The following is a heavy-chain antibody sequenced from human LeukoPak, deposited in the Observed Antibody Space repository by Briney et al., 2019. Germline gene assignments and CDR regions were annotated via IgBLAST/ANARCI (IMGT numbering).Heavy chain of an antibody. CDR1: GVSISSSDHY. Sequence: SETLSLTCTVSGVSISSSDHYWSWIRQPPGKGLEWIGYLYNSGSTFHYNPSLKSRVTISVDTSKNQFSLRLSSVTAADTAVYYCASTNCSSAMCYGANWFDPWGQGTLVTVSS. CDR2: LYNSGST. V-gene: IGHV4-30-4*08. D-gene: IGHD2-2*01. J-gene: IGHJ5*02. CDR3: ASTNCSSAMCYGANWFDP.